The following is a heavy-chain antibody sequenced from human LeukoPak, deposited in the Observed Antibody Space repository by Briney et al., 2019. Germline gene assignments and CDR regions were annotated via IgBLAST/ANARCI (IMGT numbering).Heavy chain of an antibody. J-gene: IGHJ3*01. CDR1: GGSFSGYY. CDR3: ARHGPVVTATDAFDL. Sequence: PSETLSLTCAVYGGSFSGYYWSWIRQPPGKGLEWIGEINHSGSTNYNPSLKSRVTISVDTSKNQFSLKLSSVTAADTAVYYCARHGPVVTATDAFDLWGQGTMVTVSS. CDR2: INHSGST. V-gene: IGHV4-34*01. D-gene: IGHD2-21*02.